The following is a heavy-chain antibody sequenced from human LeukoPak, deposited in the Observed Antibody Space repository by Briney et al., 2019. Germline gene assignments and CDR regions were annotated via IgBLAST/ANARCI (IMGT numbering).Heavy chain of an antibody. J-gene: IGHJ5*02. D-gene: IGHD3-10*01. CDR2: ISAYNGNT. CDR1: GYTFTSYG. V-gene: IGHV1-18*01. CDR3: ARDQKRVTMVRGPYNWFDP. Sequence: ASVKVSCKASGYTFTSYGISWVRQAPGQGLEWMGWISAYNGNTNYAQKLQGRVTVTTDTSTSTAYMELRSLRSDDTAVYYCARDQKRVTMVRGPYNWFDPWGQGTLVTVSS.